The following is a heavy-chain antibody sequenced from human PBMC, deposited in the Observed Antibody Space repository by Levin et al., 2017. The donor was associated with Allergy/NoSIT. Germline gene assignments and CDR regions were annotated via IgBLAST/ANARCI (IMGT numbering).Heavy chain of an antibody. CDR2: ISYDGSNK. Sequence: PGESLKISCAASGFTFSNYGIHWVRQAPGKGLEWVAVISYDGSNKFYADSVKGRFTISRDNSKNTVSLQMNSLRAEDTAVYYCVKTMALGYYFDYWGQGTLATVSS. V-gene: IGHV3-30*18. J-gene: IGHJ4*02. CDR1: GFTFSNYG. CDR3: VKTMALGYYFDY. D-gene: IGHD3-10*01.